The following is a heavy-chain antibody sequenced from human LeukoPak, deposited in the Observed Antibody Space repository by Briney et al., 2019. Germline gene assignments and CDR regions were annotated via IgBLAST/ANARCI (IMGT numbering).Heavy chain of an antibody. CDR1: GGSFSGYY. CDR2: INHSGST. J-gene: IGHJ6*02. CDR3: ARGNRGGYCSSTSCYASSNYYGMDV. Sequence: KPSETLSLTCAVYGGSFSGYYWSWIRQPPGKGLEWIGEINHSGSTNYNPSLKSRVTISVDTSKNQFSLKLSSVTAADTAVYYCARGNRGGYCSSTSCYASSNYYGMDVWGQGTTVTVSS. V-gene: IGHV4-34*01. D-gene: IGHD2-2*01.